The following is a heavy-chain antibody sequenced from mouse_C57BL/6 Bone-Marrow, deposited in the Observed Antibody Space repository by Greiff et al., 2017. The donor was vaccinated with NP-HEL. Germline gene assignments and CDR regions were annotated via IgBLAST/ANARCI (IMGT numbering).Heavy chain of an antibody. Sequence: VQLQQSGAELVKPGASVKLSCKASGYTFTSYWMHWVKQRPGQGLEWIGMIHPNSGSTNYNEKFKSKATLTVDKSSSTAYMQLGSLTSEDSAVYYCARREPFDNWGQGTTLTVSS. CDR1: GYTFTSYW. J-gene: IGHJ2*01. CDR3: ARREPFDN. V-gene: IGHV1-64*01. CDR2: IHPNSGST.